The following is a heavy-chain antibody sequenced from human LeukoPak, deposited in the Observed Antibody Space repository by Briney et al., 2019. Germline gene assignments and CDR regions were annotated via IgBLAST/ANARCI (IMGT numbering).Heavy chain of an antibody. D-gene: IGHD1-26*01. V-gene: IGHV3-66*01. CDR1: GFTFSSYA. CDR3: ARFSGSYLRD. CDR2: IYSGGST. Sequence: GGSLRLSSAASGFTFSSYAMSWVRQAPGKGLEWVSVIYSGGSTYYADSVKGRFIISRDNSKNTLYLQMNSLRAEDTAVYYCARFSGSYLRDWGQGTLVTVSS. J-gene: IGHJ4*02.